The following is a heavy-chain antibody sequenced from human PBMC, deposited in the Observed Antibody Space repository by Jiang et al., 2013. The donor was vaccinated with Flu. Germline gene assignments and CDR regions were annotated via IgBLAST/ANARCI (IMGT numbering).Heavy chain of an antibody. V-gene: IGHV3-33*01. J-gene: IGHJ1*01. Sequence: VQLLESGGGVVQPGRSLRLSCAASGFTFSSYGMHWVRQAPGKGLEWVAVIWYDGNNKYYADSVKGRFTISRDNSKNTLYLQMNSLRAEDTAVYYCARDINQLADTEYFHHWGQGTLVTVSS. CDR2: IWYDGNNK. CDR3: ARDINQLADTEYFHH. D-gene: IGHD6-13*01. CDR1: GFTFSSYG.